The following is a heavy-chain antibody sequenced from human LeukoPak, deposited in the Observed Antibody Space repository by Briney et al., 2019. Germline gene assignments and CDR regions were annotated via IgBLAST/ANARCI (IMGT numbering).Heavy chain of an antibody. D-gene: IGHD2-2*02. J-gene: IGHJ6*02. CDR2: ISSSSSTI. Sequence: PGGSLRLSCAASGFTLSTYTMNWVRQGPGKGLQWFSYISSSSSTIYYADSVKGRFTISRDTSRNTLYLQMNSLRAEDTAVYYCAKVLTCSSTSCYRHYGMDVWGQGTTVTVSS. CDR1: GFTLSTYT. CDR3: AKVLTCSSTSCYRHYGMDV. V-gene: IGHV3-48*01.